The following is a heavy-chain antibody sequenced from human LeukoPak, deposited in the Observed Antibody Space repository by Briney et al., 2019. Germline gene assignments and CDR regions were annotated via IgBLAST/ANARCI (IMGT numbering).Heavy chain of an antibody. CDR3: ARLSEHYGSGSLRWFDP. Sequence: SETLSLTCTVSGYSISTGYYWDWIRQPPGKGLEWIGTFYHGGSTYYNPSLKSRVTISVDTSKNQFSLNLTSVTAADTAVYYCARLSEHYGSGSLRWFDPWGQGTLVTVSS. D-gene: IGHD3-10*01. CDR1: GYSISTGYY. J-gene: IGHJ5*02. CDR2: FYHGGST. V-gene: IGHV4-38-2*02.